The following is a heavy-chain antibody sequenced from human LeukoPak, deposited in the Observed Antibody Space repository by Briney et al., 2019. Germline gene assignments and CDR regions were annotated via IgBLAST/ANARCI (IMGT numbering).Heavy chain of an antibody. J-gene: IGHJ6*03. Sequence: PSETLSLTCAVYGGSFSGYYWSWVRQAPGKGLEWVSGIVGGDGGTYYADSVKGRFIISRDNSKNTLYVQMNSLRAEDTAVYYCARGAVYYMDIWGKGTTVTISS. V-gene: IGHV3-23*01. CDR1: GGSFSGYY. CDR2: IVGGDGGT. CDR3: ARGAVYYMDI. D-gene: IGHD6-19*01.